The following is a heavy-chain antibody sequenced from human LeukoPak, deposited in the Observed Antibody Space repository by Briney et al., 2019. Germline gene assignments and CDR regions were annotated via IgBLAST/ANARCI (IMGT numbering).Heavy chain of an antibody. CDR1: GFTFSGFW. J-gene: IGHJ3*01. CDR3: ARSSYSSSSSV. CDR2: INSDGSEG. V-gene: IGHV3-7*03. Sequence: GGSLRLSCALSGFTFSGFWMSWSRQAPGKGLEWVASINSDGSEGYYADVVKGRFTISRDNAKNSLYLRINSLRAEDTAVYYCARSSYSSSSSVWGQGTMVTVSS. D-gene: IGHD6-6*01.